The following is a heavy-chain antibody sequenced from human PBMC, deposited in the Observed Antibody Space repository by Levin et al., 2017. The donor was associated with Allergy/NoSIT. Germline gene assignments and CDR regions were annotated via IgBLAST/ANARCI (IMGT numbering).Heavy chain of an antibody. CDR3: AKDAIRGSDQPYYFDY. J-gene: IGHJ4*02. Sequence: PGESLKISCAASGFTFNNYAMSWVRQAPGKGLEWVSAIINSGVGTYYADSVKGRFTISRDNSKNTMYLQMISLRAEDTAVYFCAKDAIRGSDQPYYFDYWGQGTLVTASS. D-gene: IGHD6-19*01. CDR1: GFTFNNYA. CDR2: IINSGVGT. V-gene: IGHV3-23*01.